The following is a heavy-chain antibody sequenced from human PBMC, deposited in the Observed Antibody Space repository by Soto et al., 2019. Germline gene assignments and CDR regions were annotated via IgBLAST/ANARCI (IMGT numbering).Heavy chain of an antibody. Sequence: EALSLTCTVSGDPISSYYWSWIRQPAGKGLEWIGRVYRHGSTNYNPSLKSRVTMSLDTSNNQFSLKLSSVTAADTAVYYCARDTGSYYPWFDPWGQGTLVTVSS. CDR3: ARDTGSYYPWFDP. CDR1: GDPISSYY. CDR2: VYRHGST. J-gene: IGHJ5*02. D-gene: IGHD1-26*01. V-gene: IGHV4-4*07.